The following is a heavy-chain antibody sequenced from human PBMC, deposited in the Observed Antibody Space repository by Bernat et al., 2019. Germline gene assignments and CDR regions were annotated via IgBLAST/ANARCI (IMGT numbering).Heavy chain of an antibody. Sequence: QVQLVQSGAEEKKPGASVKVSCKASGYTFTSYAMHWVRQAPGQRLEWMGWINAGNGNTKYSQKFQGRVTITRDTSASTAYMELSSLRSEDTAVYYCARVPTYYYDSSGYYFSHYGMDVWGQGTTVTVSS. D-gene: IGHD3-22*01. J-gene: IGHJ6*02. CDR2: INAGNGNT. CDR1: GYTFTSYA. V-gene: IGHV1-3*05. CDR3: ARVPTYYYDSSGYYFSHYGMDV.